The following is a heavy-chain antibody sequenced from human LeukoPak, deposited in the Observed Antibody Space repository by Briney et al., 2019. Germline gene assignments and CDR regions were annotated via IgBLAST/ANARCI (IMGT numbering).Heavy chain of an antibody. V-gene: IGHV1-2*02. CDR2: INPNSGGT. J-gene: IGHJ6*03. D-gene: IGHD1-26*01. CDR3: AREVQTGGNYYLDYFTYMDV. CDR1: GYTFTGYY. Sequence: GASVKVSCKASGYTFTGYYTHWVRQAPGQGLEWMGWINPNSGGTNYAQKFQGRVTMTRDTSISTAYMELSRLRSDDTAVYYCAREVQTGGNYYLDYFTYMDVWGKGATVTVSS.